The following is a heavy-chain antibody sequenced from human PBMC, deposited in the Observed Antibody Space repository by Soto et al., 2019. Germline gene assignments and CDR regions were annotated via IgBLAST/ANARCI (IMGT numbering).Heavy chain of an antibody. CDR2: IYYSGST. V-gene: IGHV4-39*01. CDR1: GGSISSSSYY. CDR3: ARQSDYDFWSGYYTHYYGMDV. D-gene: IGHD3-3*01. Sequence: KPSETLSLTCTVSGGSISSSSYYWGWIRQPPGKGLEWIESIYYSGSTYYNPSLKSRVTISVDTSKNQFSLKLSSVTAADTAVYYCARQSDYDFWSGYYTHYYGMDVWGQGTTVTVSS. J-gene: IGHJ6*02.